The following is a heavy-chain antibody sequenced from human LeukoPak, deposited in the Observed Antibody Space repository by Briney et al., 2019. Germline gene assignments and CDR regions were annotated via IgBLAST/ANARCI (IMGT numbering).Heavy chain of an antibody. CDR1: GYTFTGYY. Sequence: GGSVKVSRKASGYTFTGYYMHWVRQAPGQGLEWVGWINPNSGGKNYAKKFQGRVTMHSDTSISTAYMKLSRLRSDDTAVYYWAISGYYYGSVSYSRPPGIDYWGQGTLVTVSS. CDR2: INPNSGGK. J-gene: IGHJ4*02. D-gene: IGHD3-10*01. V-gene: IGHV1-2*02. CDR3: AISGYYYGSVSYSRPPGIDY.